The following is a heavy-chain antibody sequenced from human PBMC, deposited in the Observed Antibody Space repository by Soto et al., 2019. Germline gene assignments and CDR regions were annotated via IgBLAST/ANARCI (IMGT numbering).Heavy chain of an antibody. D-gene: IGHD6-13*01. CDR2: IYPGDSDT. CDR1: GYSFTSYW. Sequence: GESLKISCKVSGYSFTSYWIGWVRQMPGKGLESMGIIYPGDSDTRYSPSFQGQVTISADKSISTAYLQWSSLKASDTAMYYCARTAAAGKYYYGMDVWGQGTTVTVS. CDR3: ARTAAAGKYYYGMDV. J-gene: IGHJ6*02. V-gene: IGHV5-51*01.